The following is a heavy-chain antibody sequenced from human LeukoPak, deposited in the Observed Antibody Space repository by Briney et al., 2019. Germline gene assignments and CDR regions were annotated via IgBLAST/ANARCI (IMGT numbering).Heavy chain of an antibody. CDR2: ISWNSGSI. CDR1: GFTFDDYA. D-gene: IGHD3-10*01. CDR3: AKDHNYYGSGNYFDY. Sequence: RRSLRLSCAASGFTFDDYAMHWVRQAPGKGLEWVSGISWNSGSIGYADSVKGRYTISRDNAKNSLYLQMNSLRAEDTALYYCAKDHNYYGSGNYFDYWGQGTLVTASS. V-gene: IGHV3-9*01. J-gene: IGHJ4*02.